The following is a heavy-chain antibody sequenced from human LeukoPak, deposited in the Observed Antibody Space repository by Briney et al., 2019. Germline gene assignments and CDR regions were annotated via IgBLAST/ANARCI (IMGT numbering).Heavy chain of an antibody. CDR1: GFTFSSYA. Sequence: AGGSLRLSCAASGFTFSSYAMHWVRQAPGKGLEWVAVISYDGSNKYYADSVKGRFTISRDNSKNTLYLQMNSLRAEDTAVYYCARSGSYVDAFDTWGQGTMVTVSS. V-gene: IGHV3-30*04. CDR2: ISYDGSNK. J-gene: IGHJ3*02. CDR3: ARSGSYVDAFDT. D-gene: IGHD1-26*01.